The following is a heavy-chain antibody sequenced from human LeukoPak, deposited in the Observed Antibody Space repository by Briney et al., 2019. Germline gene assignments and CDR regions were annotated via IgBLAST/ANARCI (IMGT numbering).Heavy chain of an antibody. CDR1: GGTFSSYA. J-gene: IGHJ6*02. CDR3: ARDGIVVVVAATNMDV. V-gene: IGHV1-69*04. Sequence: EASVKVSCKASGGTFSSYAMSWVRQAPGQGLEWMGRIIPILGIANYAQKFQGRVTITADKSTSTAYMELSSLRSEDTAVYYCARDGIVVVVAATNMDVWGQGTTVTVSS. CDR2: IIPILGIA. D-gene: IGHD2-15*01.